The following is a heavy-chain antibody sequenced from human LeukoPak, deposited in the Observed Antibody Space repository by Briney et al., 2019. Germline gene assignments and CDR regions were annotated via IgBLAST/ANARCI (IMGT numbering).Heavy chain of an antibody. CDR2: IYSGGNT. V-gene: IGHV3-53*01. CDR1: GFTVSSNY. CDR3: ARDVYIAASGVNRFDP. Sequence: GGSLRLSCAASGFTVSSNYMSWVRQAPGKGLEWVSVIYSGGNTYYADSVKGRFTISRDNSKNTLYLQMNSLRAEDTAVYYCARDVYIAASGVNRFDPWGQGTLVTVSS. D-gene: IGHD6-13*01. J-gene: IGHJ5*02.